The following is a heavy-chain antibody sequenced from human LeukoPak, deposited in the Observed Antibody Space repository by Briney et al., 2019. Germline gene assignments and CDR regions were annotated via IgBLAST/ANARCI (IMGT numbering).Heavy chain of an antibody. J-gene: IGHJ4*02. CDR1: TLSTYG. CDR2: IRYDGRNK. Sequence: PGGSLRLSCADITLSTYGMHWVRQAPGKGLEWVAFIRYDGRNKYYADSVKGRFTISRDNSKNTLYLQMSSLRAEDTAVYYCAKDPLEYSSSSTYFDYWGQGTLVTVSS. V-gene: IGHV3-30*02. D-gene: IGHD6-6*01. CDR3: AKDPLEYSSSSTYFDY.